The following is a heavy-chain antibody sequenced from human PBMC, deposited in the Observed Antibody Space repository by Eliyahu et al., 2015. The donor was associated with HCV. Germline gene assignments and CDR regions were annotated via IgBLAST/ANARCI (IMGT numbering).Heavy chain of an antibody. V-gene: IGHV1-69*01. D-gene: IGHD6-19*01. Sequence: QVQLVQSGAEVKKPGSSVKVSCKTSGGTFSTSAISWVRQAPGQGLEWMGGITPIFGTANYAQKFQGRVTITADESTSTAYMELSSLRSEDTAVYYCARPSADNSGISKPFDYWGQGTLVTVSS. CDR1: GGTFSTSA. J-gene: IGHJ4*02. CDR3: ARPSADNSGISKPFDY. CDR2: ITPIFGTA.